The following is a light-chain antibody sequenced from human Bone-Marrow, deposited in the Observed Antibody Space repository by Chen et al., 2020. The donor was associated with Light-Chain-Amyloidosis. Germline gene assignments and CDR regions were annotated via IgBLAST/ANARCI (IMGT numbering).Light chain of an antibody. J-gene: IGKJ2*01. V-gene: IGKV2-28*01. CDR1: QSLLHSNGYNY. CDR2: LGS. CDR3: MQALQTPPT. Sequence: DIVMTQSPLSLPVTPGEPASISCRSSQSLLHSNGYNYLDWYLQKPGQSPQLLIYLGSNRASGVPDRFSGSGSGTDFTLKISRVEAEDGGGYDGMQALQTPPTFGQGTKLEIK.